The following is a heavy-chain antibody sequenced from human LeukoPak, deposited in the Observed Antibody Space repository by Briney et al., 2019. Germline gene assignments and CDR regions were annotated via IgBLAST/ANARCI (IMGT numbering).Heavy chain of an antibody. Sequence: GGSLRLSCVASGFTFSSSWMNWVRQAPGKGLEWVANIKPDGSEKYYVDSVKGRFTISRDNAENSLYLQMNSLRAEDTAVYYCARERQNWFDPWGQGTLVTVSS. V-gene: IGHV3-7*01. J-gene: IGHJ5*02. CDR3: ARERQNWFDP. CDR2: IKPDGSEK. D-gene: IGHD6-25*01. CDR1: GFTFSSSW.